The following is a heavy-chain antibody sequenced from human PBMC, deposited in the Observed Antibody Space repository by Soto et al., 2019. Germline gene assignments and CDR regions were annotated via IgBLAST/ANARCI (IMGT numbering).Heavy chain of an antibody. CDR1: GFTFSDYY. V-gene: IGHV3-11*06. CDR2: ISSSSSYT. Sequence: GGSLRLSCAASGFTFSDYYMSWIRQAPGKGLEWVSYISSSSSYTNYADYVKGRFTISRDNAKNSLYLQMNSLRAEDTAVYYCARGSGYYDSSGYYYAWFDPWGQGTLVTVSS. CDR3: ARGSGYYDSSGYYYAWFDP. D-gene: IGHD3-22*01. J-gene: IGHJ5*02.